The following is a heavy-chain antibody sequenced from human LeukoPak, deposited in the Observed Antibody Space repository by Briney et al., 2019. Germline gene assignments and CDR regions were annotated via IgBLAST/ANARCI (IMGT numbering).Heavy chain of an antibody. D-gene: IGHD2-15*01. J-gene: IGHJ4*02. Sequence: GESLQISCKGSGYSFTSYWIGWVRQLRGKGLEWMGIIYPGDSDTRYSPSFQGQVTISADKSISTAYLQWSSLKASDTAMYYCARGRYCSGGSCHDFDYWGQGTLVTVSS. CDR3: ARGRYCSGGSCHDFDY. CDR1: GYSFTSYW. V-gene: IGHV5-51*01. CDR2: IYPGDSDT.